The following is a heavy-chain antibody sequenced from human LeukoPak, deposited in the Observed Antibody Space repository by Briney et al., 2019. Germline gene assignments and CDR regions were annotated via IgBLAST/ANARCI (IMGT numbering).Heavy chain of an antibody. D-gene: IGHD6-19*01. CDR3: AKDASGWYRGEAYFDY. CDR1: GFTFSNYA. J-gene: IGHJ4*02. Sequence: PGGSLRLSCAASGFTFSNYAMSWVRQAPGKGLEWVSAISGSGGSTYYADSVKGRFTISRDNSKNTLYLQMNSLRAEDTAVYYCAKDASGWYRGEAYFDYWGQGTLVTVSS. V-gene: IGHV3-23*01. CDR2: ISGSGGST.